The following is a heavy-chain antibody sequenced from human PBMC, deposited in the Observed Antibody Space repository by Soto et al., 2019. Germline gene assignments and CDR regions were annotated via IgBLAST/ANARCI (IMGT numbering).Heavy chain of an antibody. CDR3: ARMMIRGVASNSFDP. CDR1: GGSFSNYH. Sequence: PEETLFLTCTVSGGSFSNYHWSWVRQPPGKGLEWIGHIYDRGSTNYNPSLKSRVTISVDTSKNQFSLKMSSVSDADTGVYFCARMMIRGVASNSFDPWGRGTLFTFSS. CDR2: IYDRGST. D-gene: IGHD3-10*01. J-gene: IGHJ5*02. V-gene: IGHV4-59*08.